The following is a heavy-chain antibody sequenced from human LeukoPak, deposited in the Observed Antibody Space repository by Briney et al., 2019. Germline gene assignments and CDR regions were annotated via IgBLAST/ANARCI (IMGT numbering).Heavy chain of an antibody. J-gene: IGHJ4*02. CDR1: GYTFTSYY. CDR2: INPSGGST. Sequence: ASVKVSCKASGYTFTSYYMHWVRQAPGQGLEWMGIINPSGGSTSYAQKFQGRVTMTRDTSTSAVYMELSSLRSEDTAVYYCARDILTGYYPTYWGQGTLVTVSS. D-gene: IGHD3-9*01. CDR3: ARDILTGYYPTY. V-gene: IGHV1-46*01.